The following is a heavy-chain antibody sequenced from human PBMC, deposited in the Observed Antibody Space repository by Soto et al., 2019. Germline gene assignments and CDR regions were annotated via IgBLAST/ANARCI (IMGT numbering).Heavy chain of an antibody. J-gene: IGHJ4*02. CDR3: AKGPYDSSGYYPYGNFDY. V-gene: IGHV3-30*04. D-gene: IGHD3-22*01. CDR2: ISYDGENQ. Sequence: GGSLRLSCAASGFSFSHYAMHWVRQPPGKGLEWVALISYDGENQYFTDSVRGRFTISRDNSKTAVYLQMNSLRAEDTAVYYCAKGPYDSSGYYPYGNFDYWGQGTLVTVSS. CDR1: GFSFSHYA.